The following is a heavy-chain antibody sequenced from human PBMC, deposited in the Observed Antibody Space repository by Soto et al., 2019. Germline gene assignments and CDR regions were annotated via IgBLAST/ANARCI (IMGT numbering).Heavy chain of an antibody. Sequence: QVQLVESGGCVVQPGRSLRLSCAASGFTFSCYGMHWVGQAPGKGVEWVAVISYDGSNKYYADSVKGRFTISRDNSMDTPHLHMHSLRAEDAAVYYCAKDGSRSRWFWELLYGEGHFDYWGQGTLVTVSS. CDR1: GFTFSCYG. CDR2: ISYDGSNK. J-gene: IGHJ4*02. V-gene: IGHV3-30*18. D-gene: IGHD3-10*01. CDR3: AKDGSRSRWFWELLYGEGHFDY.